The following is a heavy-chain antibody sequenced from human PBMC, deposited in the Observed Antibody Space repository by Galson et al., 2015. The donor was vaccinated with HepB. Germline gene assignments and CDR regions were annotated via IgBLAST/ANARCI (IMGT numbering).Heavy chain of an antibody. V-gene: IGHV3-30*03. CDR2: ISFDGRVT. CDR3: AREYSFGHWFFDL. Sequence: SLRLSCAASGFTFSRDWMHWVRQAPGKGLEWVTVISFDGRVTFYADSVKGRFTMSRDNSKNTLYLQMNSLRAEDTAVYYCAREYSFGHWFFDLWGRGTLVTVSS. J-gene: IGHJ2*01. D-gene: IGHD5-18*01. CDR1: GFTFSRDW.